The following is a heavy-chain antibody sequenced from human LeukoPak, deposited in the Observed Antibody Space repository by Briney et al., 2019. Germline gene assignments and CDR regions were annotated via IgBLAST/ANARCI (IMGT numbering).Heavy chain of an antibody. CDR2: INHSGST. J-gene: IGHJ4*02. V-gene: IGHV4-34*01. D-gene: IGHD2-2*01. CDR1: GGSFSGYY. CDR3: ARHDSTVPAAPLDY. Sequence: SETLSLTCAVYGGSFSGYYWSWIRQPPGKGLEWIGEINHSGSTNYNPSLKSRVTISVDTSKNQFSLKLNSVTAADTAVYYCARHDSTVPAAPLDYWGQGTLVTVSS.